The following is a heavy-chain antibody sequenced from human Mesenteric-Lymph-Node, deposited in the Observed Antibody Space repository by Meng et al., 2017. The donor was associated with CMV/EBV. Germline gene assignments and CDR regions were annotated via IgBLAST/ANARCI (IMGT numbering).Heavy chain of an antibody. CDR3: ARGVYYDSWSGYYASNYYYYGMDV. CDR2: IYYRGST. J-gene: IGHJ6*02. D-gene: IGHD3-3*01. V-gene: IGHV4-59*01. Sequence: GSLRLSCTVSGGSISTYYWSWIRQPPGKGLEWIGYIYYRGSTNYNPSLKSRVSMSVDPSKNQFSLKLSSVTAADTAVYYCARGVYYDSWSGYYASNYYYYGMDVWGQGTTVTVSS. CDR1: GGSISTYY.